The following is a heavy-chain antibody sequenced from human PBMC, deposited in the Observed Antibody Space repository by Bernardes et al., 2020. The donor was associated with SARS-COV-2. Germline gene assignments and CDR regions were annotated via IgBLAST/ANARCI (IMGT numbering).Heavy chain of an antibody. Sequence: ASVQVPCKASGYSFTDNAINWVRQAPGQGRQWMGWINTNAGNPTYAQGFKGRFVFSMDTSVSTAYLQISGLKADDTAMYYCARDPCEVRGANITVRGMDVWHQGTTVTAS. V-gene: IGHV7-4-1*02. CDR3: ARDPCEVRGANITVRGMDV. J-gene: IGHJ6*02. CDR2: INTNAGNP. D-gene: IGHD3-10*01. CDR1: GYSFTDNA.